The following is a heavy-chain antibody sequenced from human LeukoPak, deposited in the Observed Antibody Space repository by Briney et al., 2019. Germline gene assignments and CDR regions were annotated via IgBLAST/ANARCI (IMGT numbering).Heavy chain of an antibody. V-gene: IGHV3-23*01. D-gene: IGHD5-24*01. J-gene: IGHJ6*02. CDR3: ASTRDGYNPYYYGMDV. Sequence: GGSLKLSCEASGFTFSSYAMSWVRQAPGKGLEWVSAISGSGGSTYYADSVKGRFTISRDNSKNTLYLQMNSLRAEDTAVYYCASTRDGYNPYYYGMDVWGQGTTVTVSS. CDR1: GFTFSSYA. CDR2: ISGSGGST.